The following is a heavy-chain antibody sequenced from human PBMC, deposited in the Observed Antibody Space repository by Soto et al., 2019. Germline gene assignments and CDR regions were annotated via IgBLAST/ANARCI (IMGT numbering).Heavy chain of an antibody. V-gene: IGHV1-46*01. J-gene: IGHJ6*02. CDR3: ARDGGRLLWFGELSNGPPYYYYYGMDV. CDR1: GYTFTSYY. CDR2: INPSGGST. Sequence: ASVKVSCQASGYTFTSYYMHWVRQAPGQGLEWMGIINPSGGSTSYAQKFQGRVTMTRDTSTSTVYMELSSLRSEDTAVYYCARDGGRLLWFGELSNGPPYYYYYGMDVWGQGTTVTVSS. D-gene: IGHD3-10*01.